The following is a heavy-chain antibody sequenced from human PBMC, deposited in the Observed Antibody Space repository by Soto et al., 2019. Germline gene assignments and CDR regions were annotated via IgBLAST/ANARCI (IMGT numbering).Heavy chain of an antibody. D-gene: IGHD3-16*02. CDR1: GTSLSTSW. Sequence: PXYSLKVSRKCSGTSLSTSWVALARQMPGKGLEWVGVIFFGDSDTRYGPSFQGQVTLSVDKSITTAYLQWNSLKTSDTAIYYCARHYHGFDYWGQGTPVTVSS. V-gene: IGHV5-51*01. CDR2: IFFGDSDT. J-gene: IGHJ4*02. CDR3: ARHYHGFDY.